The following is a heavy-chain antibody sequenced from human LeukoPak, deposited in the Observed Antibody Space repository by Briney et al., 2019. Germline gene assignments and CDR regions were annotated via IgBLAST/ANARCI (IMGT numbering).Heavy chain of an antibody. D-gene: IGHD6-13*01. CDR1: GLTFSSYG. CDR3: VKTLIAVAGTFGYGMDV. CDR2: ISSNGDST. J-gene: IGHJ6*02. Sequence: GSLRLSCSASGLTFSSYGMHWVRQAPGKGLEHVSAISSNGDSTYYADSVKGRFTISRDNSKNTLCLQMTSLTAEDTAVYYCVKTLIAVAGTFGYGMDVWGQGTTVTVSS. V-gene: IGHV3-64D*06.